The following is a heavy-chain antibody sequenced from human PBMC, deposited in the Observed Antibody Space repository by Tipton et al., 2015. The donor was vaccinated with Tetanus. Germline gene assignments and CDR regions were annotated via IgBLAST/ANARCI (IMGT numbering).Heavy chain of an antibody. CDR1: GGSMSTYY. CDR2: VYYTGNT. V-gene: IGHV4-59*12. D-gene: IGHD3-22*01. Sequence: TLSLTCTVSGGSMSTYYWSWIRQPPGKGLEWIGYVYYTGNTYYNPSLKSRVTISVDTSNNQFTLRLISVTAADTAVYYCARGGDTYFGSSCFYDWWGQGTRVTVSS. CDR3: ARGGDTYFGSSCFYDW. J-gene: IGHJ4*02.